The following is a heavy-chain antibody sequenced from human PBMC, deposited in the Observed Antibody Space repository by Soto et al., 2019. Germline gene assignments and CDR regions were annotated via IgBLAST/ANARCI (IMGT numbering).Heavy chain of an antibody. D-gene: IGHD2-8*01. CDR2: IKSKTDGGTT. CDR1: GFTFSNAW. J-gene: IGHJ4*02. CDR3: TTGTRVLMVYTIDPYDDY. V-gene: IGHV3-15*07. Sequence: GGSLRLSCAASGFTFSNAWMNWVRQAPGKGLEWVGRIKSKTDGGTTDYAAPGKGRFTISRDDSKNTLYLQMNSLKTEDTAVYYCTTGTRVLMVYTIDPYDDYWGQGTLVTVSS.